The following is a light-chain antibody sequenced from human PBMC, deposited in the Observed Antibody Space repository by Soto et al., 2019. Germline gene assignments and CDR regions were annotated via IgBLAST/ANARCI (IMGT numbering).Light chain of an antibody. J-gene: IGKJ1*01. V-gene: IGKV1-5*03. Sequence: DIQMTQSPSTLSASVGDRVTITCRASESMSNCLAWYQQKPGKAPKLLIYKASSLESGVPSRFSGSGSGTEFTLTISSLQPDDFVTYYCQQYNTYPWTFGQGTKVDIK. CDR3: QQYNTYPWT. CDR2: KAS. CDR1: ESMSNC.